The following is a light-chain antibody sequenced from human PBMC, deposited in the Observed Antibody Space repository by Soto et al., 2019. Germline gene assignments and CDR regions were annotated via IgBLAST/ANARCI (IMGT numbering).Light chain of an antibody. CDR2: DAS. CDR3: QQYNSFSPYS. J-gene: IGKJ2*03. CDR1: QSISFW. Sequence: DIQMTQSPSTLSASIGDRVSITCRASQSISFWLAWYQQKPGKAPKLLIYDASTLYSGVPSRFSGTKSGTEFTLTISGLQPDDFASYYCQQYNSFSPYSFGQGT. V-gene: IGKV1-5*01.